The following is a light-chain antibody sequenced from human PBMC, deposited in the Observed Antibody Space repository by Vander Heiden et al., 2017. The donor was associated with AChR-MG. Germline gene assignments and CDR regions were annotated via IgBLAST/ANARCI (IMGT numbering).Light chain of an antibody. CDR1: SSDVGGYNY. CDR2: DVS. V-gene: IGLV2-14*03. Sequence: QSALTPPASVSGSPGQSITISCTGTSSDVGGYNYVSWYQQHPGKAPKLMIDDVSNRPSGVSNRFSGSKSGNTASLTISGLQAEDEADYYCSSYTSSISFGGGTKLTVL. CDR3: SSYTSSIS. J-gene: IGLJ2*01.